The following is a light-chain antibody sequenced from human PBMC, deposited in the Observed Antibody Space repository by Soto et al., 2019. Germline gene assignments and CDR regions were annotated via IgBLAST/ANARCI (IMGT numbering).Light chain of an antibody. V-gene: IGKV3-20*01. CDR1: QFVSSAF. Sequence: IVLTQSPGTLSLSPGERAILSCRASQFVSSAFIAWYQQKPGQAPRLLIYGASTRAPGIPDRFSGSGSGTDFPLPISGLEPEDFAVYFCQQYDNSFTFGGGTKVEIK. CDR3: QQYDNSFT. CDR2: GAS. J-gene: IGKJ4*01.